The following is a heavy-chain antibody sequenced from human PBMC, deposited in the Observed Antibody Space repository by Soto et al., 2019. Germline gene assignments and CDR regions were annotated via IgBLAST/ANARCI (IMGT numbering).Heavy chain of an antibody. D-gene: IGHD6-13*01. V-gene: IGHV3-48*02. CDR1: GFTFSSYS. J-gene: IGHJ6*02. Sequence: EVQLVESGGGLVQPGGSLRLSCAASGFTFSSYSMNWVRQAPGKGLEWVSYISSSSSTIYYADSVKGRFTISRDNAKNSLYLQMNSLRDADTAVYYCARDHSSSWYPNYYYYGMDVWGQGTTVTVSS. CDR2: ISSSSSTI. CDR3: ARDHSSSWYPNYYYYGMDV.